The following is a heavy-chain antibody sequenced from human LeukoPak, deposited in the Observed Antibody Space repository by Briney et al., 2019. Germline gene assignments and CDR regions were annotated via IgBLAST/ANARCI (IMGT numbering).Heavy chain of an antibody. V-gene: IGHV3-23*01. J-gene: IGHJ4*02. CDR1: GFAFSSYA. CDR2: ISNSGDRT. D-gene: IGHD1-26*01. Sequence: GGSLRLSCAASGFAFSSYAMNRVRQAPGKGLEWVSTISNSGDRTYYADSVKGRFTISRDNSKNTLYLQMNSLRTEDTAVYYCAKDFVPRGGSYFPGFDYWGQGTLVIVSS. CDR3: AKDFVPRGGSYFPGFDY.